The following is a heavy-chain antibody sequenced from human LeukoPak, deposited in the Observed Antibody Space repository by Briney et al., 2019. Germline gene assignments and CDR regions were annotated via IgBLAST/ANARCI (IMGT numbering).Heavy chain of an antibody. V-gene: IGHV4-59*08. CDR2: IYYSGST. D-gene: IGHD1-14*01. CDR1: GGSISSYY. Sequence: SETLSLTCTVSGGSISSYYWSWIRQPPGKGLEWIGYIYYSGSTNYNPSLKSRVTISVDTSKNQFSLKLSSVTAADTAVYYCARGLIGNRAANRGYFDYWGQGTLVTVSS. J-gene: IGHJ4*02. CDR3: ARGLIGNRAANRGYFDY.